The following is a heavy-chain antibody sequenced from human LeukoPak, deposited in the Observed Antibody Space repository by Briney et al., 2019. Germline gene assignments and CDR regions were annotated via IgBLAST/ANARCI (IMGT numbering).Heavy chain of an antibody. J-gene: IGHJ4*02. CDR1: GFTVSSNY. D-gene: IGHD3-22*01. Sequence: PGGSLRLSCAASGFTVSSNYMSWVRQAPGKGLEWVSVIYSGGSTYYADSVKGRLTISRDNSKNTLYLQMNSLRAEDTAVYYCASYYDSSGYSRAADYWGQGTLVTVSS. V-gene: IGHV3-66*01. CDR3: ASYYDSSGYSRAADY. CDR2: IYSGGST.